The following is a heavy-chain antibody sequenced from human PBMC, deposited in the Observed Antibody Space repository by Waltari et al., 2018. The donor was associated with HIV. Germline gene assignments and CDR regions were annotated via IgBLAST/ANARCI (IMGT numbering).Heavy chain of an antibody. V-gene: IGHV4-34*01. D-gene: IGHD3-22*01. J-gene: IGHJ6*02. CDR3: ARGHYYDSSGYLLYYYYYGMDV. Sequence: QVELQQWGAGLLKPSETLSLTCAVYGGSFSGYYWSWIRQPPGKGLEWIGEINHSGSTNYNPSLKSRVTISVDTSKNQFSLKLSSVNAADTAVYYCARGHYYDSSGYLLYYYYYGMDVWGQGTTVTVSS. CDR2: INHSGST. CDR1: GGSFSGYY.